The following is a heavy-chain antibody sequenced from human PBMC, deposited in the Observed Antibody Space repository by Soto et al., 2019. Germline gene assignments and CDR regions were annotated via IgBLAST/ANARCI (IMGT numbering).Heavy chain of an antibody. Sequence: QVQLVESGGGVVQPGRSLRLSCAASAFTFSRYPMHWVRQAPGKGLEWVAVISYDGSNKYYADSVKGRFTISRDNSKNTLYLQMNSLRAEDTAVYYCARGPGGYYGMDVWGQGTTVTVSS. CDR2: ISYDGSNK. V-gene: IGHV3-30-3*01. CDR1: AFTFSRYP. J-gene: IGHJ6*02. CDR3: ARGPGGYYGMDV. D-gene: IGHD3-10*01.